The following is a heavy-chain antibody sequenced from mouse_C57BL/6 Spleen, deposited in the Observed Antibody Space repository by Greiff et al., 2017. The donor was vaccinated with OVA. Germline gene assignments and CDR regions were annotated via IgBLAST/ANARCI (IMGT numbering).Heavy chain of an antibody. Sequence: QVQLQQPGAELVMPGASVKLSCKASGYTFTSYWMHWVKQRPGQGLEWIGEIDPSDSYTNYNQKFKGKSTLTVDKSSSTAYMQLSSLTSEDSAVYYCARLGAYYGSSYWYFDVWGTGTTVTVSS. CDR1: GYTFTSYW. J-gene: IGHJ1*03. CDR3: ARLGAYYGSSYWYFDV. CDR2: IDPSDSYT. D-gene: IGHD1-1*01. V-gene: IGHV1-69*01.